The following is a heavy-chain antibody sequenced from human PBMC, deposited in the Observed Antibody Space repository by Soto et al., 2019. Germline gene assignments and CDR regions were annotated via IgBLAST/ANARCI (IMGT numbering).Heavy chain of an antibody. CDR1: GYTFTSYG. Sequence: ASVKVSCKASGYTFTSYGISWVRQAPGQGLEWMGWISAYNGNTNYAQKLQGRVTMTTDTSTSTAYMELRSLRSDDTAVYYCARGTYYYDSRGYSGFDYWGQRTLVAV. CDR2: ISAYNGNT. CDR3: ARGTYYYDSRGYSGFDY. D-gene: IGHD3-22*01. J-gene: IGHJ4*02. V-gene: IGHV1-18*04.